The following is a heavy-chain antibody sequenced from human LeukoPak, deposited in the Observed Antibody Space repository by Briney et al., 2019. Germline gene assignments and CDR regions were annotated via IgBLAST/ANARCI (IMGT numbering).Heavy chain of an antibody. Sequence: VASVKVSCKASGYTFTSYGISWVRQAPGQGLEWMGWISAYNGNTNYAQKLQGRVTMTTDTSTSTAYMELRSLRSDDTAVYYCARGFGHPRGTRIYYDSSGYYSEFDYWGQGTLVTVSS. J-gene: IGHJ4*02. CDR3: ARGFGHPRGTRIYYDSSGYYSEFDY. CDR1: GYTFTSYG. D-gene: IGHD3-22*01. V-gene: IGHV1-18*01. CDR2: ISAYNGNT.